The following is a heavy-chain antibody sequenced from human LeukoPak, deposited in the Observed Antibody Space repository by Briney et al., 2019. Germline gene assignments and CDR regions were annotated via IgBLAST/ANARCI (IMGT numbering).Heavy chain of an antibody. CDR2: INPNSGGT. Sequence: ASVKVSCKASGYTFTGYYMHWVRQAPGQGLEWMGWINPNSGGTKYAQKFQGWVTMTRDTFISTVYMELSRLRSDDTAVYYCASVFGAAGAFDIWGQGTMVTVSS. CDR1: GYTFTGYY. J-gene: IGHJ3*02. D-gene: IGHD3-10*01. V-gene: IGHV1-2*04. CDR3: ASVFGAAGAFDI.